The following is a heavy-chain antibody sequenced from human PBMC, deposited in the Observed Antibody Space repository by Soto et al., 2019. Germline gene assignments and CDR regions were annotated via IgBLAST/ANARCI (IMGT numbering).Heavy chain of an antibody. V-gene: IGHV1-46*01. CDR3: ARDRVVRRITMVRGVIIAVRGFDP. D-gene: IGHD3-10*01. CDR1: GYTFTSYY. CDR2: INPSGGST. Sequence: QVQLVQSGAEVKKPGASVKVSCKASGYTFTSYYMHWVRQAPGQGLEWMGIINPSGGSTSYAQKFQGRVTMTRDTSTSTVYMELSSLRSEDTAVYYCARDRVVRRITMVRGVIIAVRGFDPWGQGTLVTVSS. J-gene: IGHJ5*02.